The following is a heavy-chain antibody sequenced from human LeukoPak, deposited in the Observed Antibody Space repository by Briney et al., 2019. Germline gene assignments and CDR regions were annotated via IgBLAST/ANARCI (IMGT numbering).Heavy chain of an antibody. CDR3: ARVLTGTGGTFDI. CDR1: GFTFSDHY. D-gene: IGHD1-20*01. CDR2: SRNKPNSYTT. Sequence: GGSLRLSCSASGFTFSDHYMDWVRQPPGKGLEWVGRSRNKPNSYTTEYAASVKGRSTISRDDSKNSLYLQMNSLKTEDTAVYYCARVLTGTGGTFDIWGQGTMVTVSS. V-gene: IGHV3-72*01. J-gene: IGHJ3*02.